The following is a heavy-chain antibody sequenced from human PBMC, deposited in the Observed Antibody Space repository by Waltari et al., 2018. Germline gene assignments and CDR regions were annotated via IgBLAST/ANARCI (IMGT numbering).Heavy chain of an antibody. CDR2: IIPIFGTA. Sequence: PGSSVKVSCKASGGTFSSYAISWVRQAPGQGLEWMGGIIPIFGTANYAQKFQGRVTITADESTSTAYMELSSLRSEDTAVYYCVRPPTAAPDYYYYGMDVWGQGTTVTVSS. J-gene: IGHJ6*02. CDR3: VRPPTAAPDYYYYGMDV. V-gene: IGHV1-69*01. D-gene: IGHD5-18*01. CDR1: GGTFSSYA.